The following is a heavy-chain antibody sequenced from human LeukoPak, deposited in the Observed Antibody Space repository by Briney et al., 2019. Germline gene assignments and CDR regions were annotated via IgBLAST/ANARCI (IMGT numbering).Heavy chain of an antibody. Sequence: PSETLSLTCTVSGGSISSYYWSWIRQPPGKGLEWNGYIYYSGSTNYNPSLKSRVTISVDTSKNQFSLKLSSVTAADTAVYYCARRHSSSWYFDYWGQGTLVTVSS. CDR1: GGSISSYY. J-gene: IGHJ4*02. CDR2: IYYSGST. D-gene: IGHD6-13*01. CDR3: ARRHSSSWYFDY. V-gene: IGHV4-59*08.